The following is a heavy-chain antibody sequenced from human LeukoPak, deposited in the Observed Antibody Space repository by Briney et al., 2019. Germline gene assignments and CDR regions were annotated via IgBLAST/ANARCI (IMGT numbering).Heavy chain of an antibody. CDR1: GYTFTGYY. J-gene: IGHJ4*02. Sequence: ASVKVSCKASGYTFTGYYMHWVRQAPGQGLEWMGWINPNSGGTNYAQKFQGWVTMTRDTSISTAYMELSSLRSEDTAVYYCAAGLTQWELYKIDYWGQGTLVTVSS. CDR3: AAGLTQWELYKIDY. D-gene: IGHD1-26*01. V-gene: IGHV1-2*04. CDR2: INPNSGGT.